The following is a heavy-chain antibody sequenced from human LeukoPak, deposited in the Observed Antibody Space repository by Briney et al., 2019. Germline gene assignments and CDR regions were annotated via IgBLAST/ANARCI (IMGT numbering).Heavy chain of an antibody. CDR3: ARPSSGGLSEDY. J-gene: IGHJ4*02. D-gene: IGHD3-10*01. Sequence: PGGSLRLSCAASGFSVSSRYMSWVRQAPGKGLEWVSIIYSDGRTYYADSVKGRFTISRDNSKNTLYLQMNSLRAEDTAVYYCARPSSGGLSEDYWGQGTLVTVSS. CDR2: IYSDGRT. CDR1: GFSVSSRY. V-gene: IGHV3-53*01.